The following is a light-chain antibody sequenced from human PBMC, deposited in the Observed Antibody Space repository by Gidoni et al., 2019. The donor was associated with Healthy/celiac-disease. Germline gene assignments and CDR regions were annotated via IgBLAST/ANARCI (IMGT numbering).Light chain of an antibody. J-gene: IGLJ2*01. CDR3: QVWDSSSDHVV. CDR1: NIGSKS. Sequence: SYVLTQPPSVAVAPGQTARITCGGNNIGSKSVHWYQQKPGQAPVLVVDDDSGRPSGIPERFSGSNSGNTATLTIGRVEGGDEADYYCQVWDSSSDHVVFGGGTQLTVL. CDR2: DDS. V-gene: IGLV3-21*02.